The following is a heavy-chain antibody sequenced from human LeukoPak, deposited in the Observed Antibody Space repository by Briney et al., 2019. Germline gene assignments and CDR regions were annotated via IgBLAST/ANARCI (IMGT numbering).Heavy chain of an antibody. CDR2: IYPGDSDT. CDR1: GYSFTSYW. V-gene: IGHV5-51*01. CDR3: ARHPYCSSTSCYLPDY. Sequence: GESLKISCKGSGYSFTSYWIGWVRQMPGKGREWMGIIYPGDSDTRYSPSYQGQVTISADKSISTAYLQWSSLKASDTAMYYCARHPYCSSTSCYLPDYWGQGTLVTVSS. D-gene: IGHD2-2*01. J-gene: IGHJ4*02.